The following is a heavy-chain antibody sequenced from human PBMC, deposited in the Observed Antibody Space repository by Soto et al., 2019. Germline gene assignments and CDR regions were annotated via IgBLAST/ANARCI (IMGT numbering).Heavy chain of an antibody. CDR3: ASRDPGTSVDC. CDR2: IYRTGST. CDR1: GGSFTSNNW. Sequence: SETLSLTCAVSGGSFTSNNWWTWVRQPPGQGLEWIGEIYRTGSTNYNPSLKSRVTISLDKSENQFSLKVTSLTAADTAVYYCASRDPGTSVDCWGQGTLVTVSS. D-gene: IGHD1-7*01. J-gene: IGHJ4*02. V-gene: IGHV4-4*02.